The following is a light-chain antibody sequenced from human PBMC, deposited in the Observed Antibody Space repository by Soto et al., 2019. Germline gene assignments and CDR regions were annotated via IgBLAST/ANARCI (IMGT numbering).Light chain of an antibody. Sequence: EIVLTQSPATLSLSPGERATLACRASQSVSSYLAWYQQKPGQAPRLLIYGASSRATGIPDRFSDSGSGTDFTLTISRLEPEDCAIYYCQQYGSSPRFGQGTKVDIK. V-gene: IGKV3-20*01. J-gene: IGKJ1*01. CDR2: GAS. CDR3: QQYGSSPR. CDR1: QSVSSY.